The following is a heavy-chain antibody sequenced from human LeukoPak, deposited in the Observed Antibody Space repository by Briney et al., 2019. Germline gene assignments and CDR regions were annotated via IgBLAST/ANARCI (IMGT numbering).Heavy chain of an antibody. J-gene: IGHJ4*02. CDR3: ARALLWFGEPSHIDY. CDR2: ITAYNDNT. CDR1: GYTFTSYG. V-gene: IGHV1-18*01. D-gene: IGHD3-10*01. Sequence: ASVKVSCKASGYTFTSYGISWVRQAPGQGLEWMGWITAYNDNTNYAQKLQGRVTMTTDTSTCTAYMELRSLRSDDTAVYYCARALLWFGEPSHIDYWGQGTLVTASS.